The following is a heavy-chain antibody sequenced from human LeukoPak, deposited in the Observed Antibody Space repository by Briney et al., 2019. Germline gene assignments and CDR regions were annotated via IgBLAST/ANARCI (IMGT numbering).Heavy chain of an antibody. CDR2: MHYSGST. Sequence: SETLSLTCTVSGASISSYYWNWIRQPPGKGLEWIGYMHYSGSTNYNPSLKSQVTISVDTSKHQFSLKLNSVTSADTAVYYCARDTRYYDNSGYYYFDYWGRGTLVTVSS. V-gene: IGHV4-59*01. J-gene: IGHJ4*02. CDR3: ARDTRYYDNSGYYYFDY. D-gene: IGHD3-22*01. CDR1: GASISSYY.